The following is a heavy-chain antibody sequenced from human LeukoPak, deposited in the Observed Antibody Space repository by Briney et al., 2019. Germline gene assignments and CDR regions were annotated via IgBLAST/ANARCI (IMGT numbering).Heavy chain of an antibody. V-gene: IGHV1-69*05. CDR2: IIPIFGTA. CDR3: VAAGPGDY. J-gene: IGHJ4*02. D-gene: IGHD6-13*01. CDR1: GGTFSSYG. Sequence: ASVKVSCKASGGTFSSYGISWVRQAPGQGLEWMGGIIPIFGTANYAQKFQGRVTITTDESTSTAYMELSSLRSEDTAVYYCVAAGPGDYWGQGTLVTVSS.